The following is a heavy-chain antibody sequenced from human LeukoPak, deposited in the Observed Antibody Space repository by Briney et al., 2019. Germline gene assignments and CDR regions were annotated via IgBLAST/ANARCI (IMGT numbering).Heavy chain of an antibody. CDR1: GFTFSNYA. CDR3: AKWGDYDALTGYYVSDY. Sequence: QPGASLRLSCAASGFTFSNYAMSWVRQAPGKGLEWVSAITGSGSGIYYADSMKSRFTISRDNSKNTLYLQINSLRAEDTAVYYCAKWGDYDALTGYYVSDYWGQGTLVTVSS. J-gene: IGHJ4*02. V-gene: IGHV3-23*01. CDR2: ITGSGSGI. D-gene: IGHD3-9*01.